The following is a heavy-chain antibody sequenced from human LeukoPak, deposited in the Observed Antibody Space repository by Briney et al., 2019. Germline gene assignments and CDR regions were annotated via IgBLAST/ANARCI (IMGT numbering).Heavy chain of an antibody. J-gene: IGHJ5*02. CDR3: AKKIGTGPGHNWFDP. Sequence: GGSLRLSCAASGFNFGSYYMTWVRQAPGKGLHWVSVISDSGDNTYYAVSVKGRFTVSRDNSRDTLYLQMNSLRAEDTALYYCAKKIGTGPGHNWFDPWGQGTLVTVSS. D-gene: IGHD2-8*02. CDR2: ISDSGDNT. V-gene: IGHV3-23*01. CDR1: GFNFGSYY.